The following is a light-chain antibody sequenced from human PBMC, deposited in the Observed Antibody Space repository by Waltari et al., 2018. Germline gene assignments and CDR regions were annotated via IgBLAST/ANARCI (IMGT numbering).Light chain of an antibody. V-gene: IGLV2-23*02. J-gene: IGLJ3*02. CDR1: STNIWNYNL. CDR3: CSYAGDGIVM. Sequence: QSALTQPASVSGSPGQSITTSCTGTSTNIWNYNLDSRYQQHPGKAPKLIIYKVNKWPSGISSRFSGSKSGNTASLTISGLQAEDEADYYCCSYAGDGIVMFGGGTKL. CDR2: KVN.